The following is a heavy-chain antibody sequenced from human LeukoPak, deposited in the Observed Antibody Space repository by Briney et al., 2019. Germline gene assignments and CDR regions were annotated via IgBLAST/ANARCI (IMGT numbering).Heavy chain of an antibody. V-gene: IGHV3-43*01. CDR1: GFTFDDYT. D-gene: IGHD3-3*01. Sequence: GGSLRLSCAASGFTFDDYTMHWVRQAPGKGLEWVSLISRDGGSTYYADSVKGRFTISRDNSKNSLYLQMNSLRTEDTALYYCAKDKGSGYYGSGLDYWGQGTLVTVSS. CDR3: AKDKGSGYYGSGLDY. J-gene: IGHJ4*02. CDR2: ISRDGGST.